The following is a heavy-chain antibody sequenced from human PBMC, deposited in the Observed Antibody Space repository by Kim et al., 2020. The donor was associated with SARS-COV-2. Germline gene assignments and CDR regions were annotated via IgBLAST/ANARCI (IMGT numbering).Heavy chain of an antibody. CDR3: ARQLWFGEPNWFDP. J-gene: IGHJ5*02. Sequence: AQKLQGRVTMTTDTSTSTAYMELRSLRSDDTAVYYCARQLWFGEPNWFDPWGQGTLVTVSS. D-gene: IGHD3-10*01. V-gene: IGHV1-18*01.